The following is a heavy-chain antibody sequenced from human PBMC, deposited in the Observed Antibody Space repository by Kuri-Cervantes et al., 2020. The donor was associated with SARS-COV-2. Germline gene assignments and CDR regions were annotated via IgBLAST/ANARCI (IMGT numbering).Heavy chain of an antibody. CDR2: IYYSGST. CDR1: GGSISSGDYY. D-gene: IGHD5-12*01. Sequence: SETLSLTCTVSGGSISSGDYYWGWIRQPPGKGLEWIGSIYYSGSTYYNPSLKSRVTISVDTSKNQFSLKLSSVTAADTAVYYCALRIVATIGFDYWGQGTLVTVSS. J-gene: IGHJ4*02. V-gene: IGHV4-39*07. CDR3: ALRIVATIGFDY.